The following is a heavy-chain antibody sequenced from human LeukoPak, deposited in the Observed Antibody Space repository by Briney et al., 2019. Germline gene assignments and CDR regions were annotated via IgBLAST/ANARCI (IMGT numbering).Heavy chain of an antibody. D-gene: IGHD3-10*01. Sequence: SETLSLTCTVSGGSISSYYWSWIRQPPGKGLEWIGFIFYSGTTNYNPSLKSRVTISVDTSKNQFSLKLSSVTAADTAVYYCARVPGVSNWFDPWGQGTLVTVSS. V-gene: IGHV4-59*12. CDR2: IFYSGTT. CDR3: ARVPGVSNWFDP. CDR1: GGSISSYY. J-gene: IGHJ5*02.